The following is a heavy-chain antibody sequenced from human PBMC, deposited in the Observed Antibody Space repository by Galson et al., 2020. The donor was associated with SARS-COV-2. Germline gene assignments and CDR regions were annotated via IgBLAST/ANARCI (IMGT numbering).Heavy chain of an antibody. J-gene: IGHJ5*02. V-gene: IGHV4-39*01. D-gene: IGHD1-26*01. CDR2: IYYSGST. CDR3: ARHKGLGQWELLDWFDP. Sequence: ASETLSLTCTVSGGSISSSSYYWGWIRQPPGKGLEWIGSIYYSGSTYYNPSLKSRVTISVDTSKNQFSLKLSSVTAADTAVYYCARHKGLGQWELLDWFDPWGQGTLVTVSS. CDR1: GGSISSSSYY.